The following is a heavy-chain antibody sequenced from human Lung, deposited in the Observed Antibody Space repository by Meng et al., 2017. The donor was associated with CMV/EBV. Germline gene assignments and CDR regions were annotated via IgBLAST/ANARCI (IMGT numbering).Heavy chain of an antibody. CDR1: GGTFSSYA. CDR3: ARDPHTLYDSSGYYYYYGMDV. Sequence: SVXVSXKASGGTFSSYAISWVRQAPGQGLEWMGGIIPIFGTANYAQKFQGRVTITTDESTSTAYMELSSLRSEDTAVYYCARDPHTLYDSSGYYYYYGMDVWXQETTVTVSS. CDR2: IIPIFGTA. V-gene: IGHV1-69*05. J-gene: IGHJ6*02. D-gene: IGHD3-22*01.